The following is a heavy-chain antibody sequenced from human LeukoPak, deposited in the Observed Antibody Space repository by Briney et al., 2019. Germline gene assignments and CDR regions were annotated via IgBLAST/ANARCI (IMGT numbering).Heavy chain of an antibody. J-gene: IGHJ5*02. Sequence: PSETLSLTCTVSGGSISSYYWSWIRQPAGKGLEWIGRIYTSGSTNYNPSLKSRVTMSVDTSKNQFSLKLSSVTAADTAVYYCARNPSTDFWSGYPLWFDPWGKGTLVTVSS. CDR2: IYTSGST. CDR1: GGSISSYY. CDR3: ARNPSTDFWSGYPLWFDP. V-gene: IGHV4-4*07. D-gene: IGHD3-3*01.